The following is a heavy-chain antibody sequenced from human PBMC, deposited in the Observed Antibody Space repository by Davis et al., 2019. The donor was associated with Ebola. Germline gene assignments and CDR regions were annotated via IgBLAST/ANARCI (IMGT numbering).Heavy chain of an antibody. V-gene: IGHV3-33*06. CDR2: IWYDGSNK. CDR3: AKDRWYGSGRYDFDS. J-gene: IGHJ4*02. Sequence: GESLKISCAASGFTFSSYGMHWVRQAPGKGLEWVAVIWYDGSNKYYADSVKGRFSISRDNSKVFLQMSSLRAEDTALYFCAKDRWYGSGRYDFDSWGQGTLVTVSS. D-gene: IGHD4-23*01. CDR1: GFTFSSYG.